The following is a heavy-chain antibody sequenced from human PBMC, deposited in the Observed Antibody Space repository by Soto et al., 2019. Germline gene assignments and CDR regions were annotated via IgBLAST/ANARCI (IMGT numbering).Heavy chain of an antibody. D-gene: IGHD3-16*02. V-gene: IGHV4-59*01. CDR3: ARDYEIREARRGWWDYDYVWGSYRYFDY. CDR1: GGSISSYY. Sequence: SETLSLTCTVSGGSISSYYWSWIRQPPGKGLEWIGYIYYSGSTNYNPSLKSRVTISVDTSKNQFSLKLSSVTAADTAVYYCARDYEIREARRGWWDYDYVWGSYRYFDYWGQGTLVTVSS. J-gene: IGHJ4*02. CDR2: IYYSGST.